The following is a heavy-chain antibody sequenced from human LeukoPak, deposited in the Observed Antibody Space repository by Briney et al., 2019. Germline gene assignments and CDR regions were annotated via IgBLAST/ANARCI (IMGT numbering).Heavy chain of an antibody. CDR2: ISGSGGST. D-gene: IGHD3-22*01. CDR3: AKGTIVVVISFDY. V-gene: IGHV3-23*01. CDR1: GFTFSSYA. Sequence: GGSLRLSCAASGFTFSSYAMSWVRQAPGKGLEWVSAISGSGGSTYCADSVKGRFTISRDNSKNTLYLQMNSLRAEDTAVYYCAKGTIVVVISFDYWGQGTLVTVSS. J-gene: IGHJ4*02.